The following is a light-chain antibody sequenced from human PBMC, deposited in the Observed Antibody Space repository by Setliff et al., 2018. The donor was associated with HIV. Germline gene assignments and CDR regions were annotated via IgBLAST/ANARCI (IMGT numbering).Light chain of an antibody. CDR3: QSYDSSLKYV. CDR2: LNS. J-gene: IGLJ1*01. Sequence: QSVLTQPPSVPGAPGQRVTISCTRSSSNIGAGYDVHWYRQLPETAPKLLIFLNSNRPSGVPDRFSASKSGTSASLAITGLQAEDEADYYCQSYDSSLKYVFGTGTKVTVL. CDR1: SSNIGAGYD. V-gene: IGLV1-40*01.